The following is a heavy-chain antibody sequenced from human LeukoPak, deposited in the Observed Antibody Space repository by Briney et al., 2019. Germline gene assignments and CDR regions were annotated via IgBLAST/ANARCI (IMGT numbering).Heavy chain of an antibody. CDR2: IYSGGST. D-gene: IGHD5-24*01. CDR1: GLTVSSNY. V-gene: IGHV3-53*01. CDR3: ARDTILEGHAFDI. J-gene: IGHJ3*02. Sequence: PGGSLRLSCAASGLTVSSNYMSWVRQAPGKGLEWVSVIYSGGSTYYADSVKGRFTISRDNSKNTLYLQMNSLRAEDTAVYYCARDTILEGHAFDIWGQGTMVTVSS.